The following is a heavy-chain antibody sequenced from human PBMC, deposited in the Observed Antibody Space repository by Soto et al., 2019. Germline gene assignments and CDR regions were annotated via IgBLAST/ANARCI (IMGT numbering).Heavy chain of an antibody. CDR1: GFTFSSYA. CDR2: ISYDGSNK. CDR3: ARDVSYYYGMDV. V-gene: IGHV3-30-3*01. Sequence: ESGGGVVQPGRSLRLSCAASGFTFSSYAMHWVRQAPGKGLEWVAVISYDGSNKYYADSVKGRFTISRDNSKNTLYLQMNSLRAEDTAVYYCARDVSYYYGMDVWGQGTTVTVSS. J-gene: IGHJ6*02.